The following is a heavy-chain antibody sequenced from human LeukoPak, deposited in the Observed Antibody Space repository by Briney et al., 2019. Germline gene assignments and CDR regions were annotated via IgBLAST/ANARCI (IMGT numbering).Heavy chain of an antibody. J-gene: IGHJ4*02. D-gene: IGHD6-13*01. Sequence: ASVKVSCKASGYTFTNYYIHWVRQAPGQGLEWMGVINPSGGSTSYAQMFQGRVTMTRDRSTNTLYMELSSLRSEDTAVYYCARDGSSSWLVYWGQGTLVTVSS. CDR1: GYTFTNYY. CDR2: INPSGGST. CDR3: ARDGSSSWLVY. V-gene: IGHV1-46*01.